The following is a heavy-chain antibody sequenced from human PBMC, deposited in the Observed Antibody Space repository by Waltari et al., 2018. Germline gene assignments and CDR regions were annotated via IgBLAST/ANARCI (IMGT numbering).Heavy chain of an antibody. D-gene: IGHD3-10*01. CDR3: ARETPKYSMVRGHFDY. J-gene: IGHJ4*02. CDR1: GFAVSNHY. CDR2: LYSGGNT. Sequence: EVQLVESGGGLMPPGGSLRLSCAASGFAVSNHYMNWVRQAPGRGLEWVSVLYSGGNTYYADSVKGRFIISRDNSKNTVYLQMDSLRAEDTAVYYCARETPKYSMVRGHFDYWGQGTPVTVSS. V-gene: IGHV3-53*01.